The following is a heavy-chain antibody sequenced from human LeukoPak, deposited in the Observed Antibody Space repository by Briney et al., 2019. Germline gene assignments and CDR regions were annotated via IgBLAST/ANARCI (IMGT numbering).Heavy chain of an antibody. V-gene: IGHV3-21*01. CDR2: ISSSSSYM. D-gene: IGHD4-17*01. Sequence: GGPLRLSCAASGFTFSIYNMNWVRQAPGKGLEWVSSISSSSSYMYYADSVKGRFTTSRDNAKNSLYLQMNSLRAEDTAVYYCARLTTTVTTPFDYWGQGTLVTVSS. J-gene: IGHJ4*02. CDR3: ARLTTTVTTPFDY. CDR1: GFTFSIYN.